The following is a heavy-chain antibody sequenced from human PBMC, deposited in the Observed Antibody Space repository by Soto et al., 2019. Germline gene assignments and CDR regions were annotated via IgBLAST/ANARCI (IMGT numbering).Heavy chain of an antibody. Sequence: QVQLQESGPGLVKPSETLSLTCAVSGDSISSYYCMWIRQPPGKGLESIGYLYYGRSANYNPSLTSRVTSSVDTSTNQCSRTLSSMTAADTAVYYCALRSMAVVPEYWGQGTLVTVSS. V-gene: IGHV4-59*01. CDR3: ALRSMAVVPEY. J-gene: IGHJ4*02. D-gene: IGHD3-22*01. CDR1: GDSISSYY. CDR2: LYYGRSA.